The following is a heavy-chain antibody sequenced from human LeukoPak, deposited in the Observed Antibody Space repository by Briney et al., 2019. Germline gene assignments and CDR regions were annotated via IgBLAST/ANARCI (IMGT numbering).Heavy chain of an antibody. CDR3: AASLPNIVVVPAAKGPFGS. V-gene: IGHV3-30-3*01. Sequence: GGSLRLSCSASGFTVTHYAMHWVRQAPGRGLEWAAAISHDGSDKYYADSVRGRFTISRDNSKNTLYLQMSSLRAEDTAVYYCAASLPNIVVVPAAKGPFGSWGQGTLVTVSS. CDR1: GFTVTHYA. CDR2: ISHDGSDK. D-gene: IGHD2-2*01. J-gene: IGHJ5*02.